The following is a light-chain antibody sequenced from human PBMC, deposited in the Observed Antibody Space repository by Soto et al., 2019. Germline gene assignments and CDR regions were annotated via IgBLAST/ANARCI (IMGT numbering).Light chain of an antibody. CDR1: QGIAPY. CDR2: ATS. Sequence: DVQMTQSPSSLSAFVGDRVTITCRASQGIAPYLAWFQQKPGKVPKLLIYATSTLQSGVPSRFSGSGSGTDFTRTVTSLQPEDGGTYYCQKYSSAPLTFGGGTKVEIK. V-gene: IGKV1-27*01. J-gene: IGKJ4*01. CDR3: QKYSSAPLT.